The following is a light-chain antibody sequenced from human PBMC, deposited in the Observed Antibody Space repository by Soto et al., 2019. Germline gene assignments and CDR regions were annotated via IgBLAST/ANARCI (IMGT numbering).Light chain of an antibody. Sequence: QSVLTQPPSVSGAPGQRVTISCTGGSSNIGAGYDVHWYQQLPGTAPKLLVSGNTNRPSGVPDRFSGSKSGTSASLAITGLQAEDEADYYCQSFDSSLSGWVFGRGTKLTVL. J-gene: IGLJ3*02. CDR1: SSNIGAGYD. CDR3: QSFDSSLSGWV. CDR2: GNT. V-gene: IGLV1-40*01.